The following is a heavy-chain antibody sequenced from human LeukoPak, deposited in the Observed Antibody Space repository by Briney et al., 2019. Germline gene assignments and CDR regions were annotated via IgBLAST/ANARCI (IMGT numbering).Heavy chain of an antibody. J-gene: IGHJ4*02. CDR3: VWGREPPYSAALFDY. CDR1: GGSISGSTYY. D-gene: IGHD6-6*01. V-gene: IGHV4-39*01. Sequence: SETLSLTCTVSGGSISGSTYYCGWIRQSPANGLELICSIYYSGTTYYSPSLKSRVTLSLDTSRNQFSLKMNSVTAADTAVYYCVWGREPPYSAALFDYWGQGTLVTVSS. CDR2: IYYSGTT.